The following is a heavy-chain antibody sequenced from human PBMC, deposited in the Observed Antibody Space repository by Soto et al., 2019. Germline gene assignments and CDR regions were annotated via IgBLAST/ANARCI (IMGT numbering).Heavy chain of an antibody. CDR2: INPNSGDT. CDR1: GYTFTGYY. CDR3: ARGQPHQLVGDFDY. Sequence: ASVKVSCKASGYTFTGYYIHWVRQAPGQGLEWMGWINPNSGDTNYPQNFQGRVTMTRDMSSSSAYMELSSLRSDDTAVYYCARGQPHQLVGDFDYWGQGSLVTVSS. D-gene: IGHD6-6*01. V-gene: IGHV1-2*02. J-gene: IGHJ4*02.